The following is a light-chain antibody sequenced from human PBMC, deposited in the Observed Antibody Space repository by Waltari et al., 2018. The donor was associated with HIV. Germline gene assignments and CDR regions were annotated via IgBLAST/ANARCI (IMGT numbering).Light chain of an antibody. Sequence: EIELPQSTGTLSFSPGERATVACRASKSLNSTYLAWYQQQPGQTPRLLIYGASSRAIGIPDRFSGSGSGTDFTLTISRLEPGDFAVYYCHQYGSSPRTFGQGTKVDIK. CDR3: HQYGSSPRT. J-gene: IGKJ1*01. V-gene: IGKV3-20*01. CDR2: GAS. CDR1: KSLNSTY.